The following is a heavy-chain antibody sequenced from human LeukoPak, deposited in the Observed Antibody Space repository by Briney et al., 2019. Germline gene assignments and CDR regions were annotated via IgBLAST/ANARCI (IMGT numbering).Heavy chain of an antibody. D-gene: IGHD3-22*01. CDR3: ARGPQYYYDSSGYFEDY. V-gene: IGHV1-8*01. CDR2: MNPNSGNT. CDR1: GYTFTSYD. Sequence: ASVKVSCKASGYTFTSYDINWVRQATGQGLEWMGWMNPNSGNTGYAQKLQGRVTMTRNTSISTAYMELSSLRSEDTAVYYCARGPQYYYDSSGYFEDYWGQGTLVTVSS. J-gene: IGHJ4*02.